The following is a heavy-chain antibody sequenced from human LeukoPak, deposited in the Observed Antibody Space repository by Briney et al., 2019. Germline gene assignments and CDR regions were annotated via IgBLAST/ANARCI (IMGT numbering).Heavy chain of an antibody. CDR1: GYTFTSYY. J-gene: IGHJ1*01. D-gene: IGHD3-22*01. V-gene: IGHV1-2*02. CDR2: INPNSGGT. Sequence: ASVKVSCKASGYTFTSYYMHWVRQAPGQGLEWMGWINPNSGGTNYAQKFQGRVTMTRDTSISTAYMELSRLRSDDTAVYYCARTRYYYDSSGYYHYAEYFQHWGQGTLVTVSS. CDR3: ARTRYYYDSSGYYHYAEYFQH.